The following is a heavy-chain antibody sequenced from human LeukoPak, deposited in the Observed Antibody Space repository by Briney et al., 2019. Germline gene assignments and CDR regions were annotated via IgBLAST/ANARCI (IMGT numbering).Heavy chain of an antibody. D-gene: IGHD1-1*01. V-gene: IGHV4-4*07. CDR1: GGSISSYY. CDR2: IYTSGST. J-gene: IGHJ6*03. Sequence: SETLSLTCTVSGGSISSYYWSWIRQPAGKGLEWIGRIYTSGSTNYNPSLKSRVTMSVDTSKNQFSLKLSSVTTADTAVYYCARDRRIKEVESYYYMDVWGKGTTVTVSS. CDR3: ARDRRIKEVESYYYMDV.